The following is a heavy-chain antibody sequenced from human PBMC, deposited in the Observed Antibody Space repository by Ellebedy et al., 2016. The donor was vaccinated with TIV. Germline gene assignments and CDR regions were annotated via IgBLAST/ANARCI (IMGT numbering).Heavy chain of an antibody. CDR1: GGSFSGHY. Sequence: SETLSLTXAVYGGSFSGHYWSWIRQSPEKGLEWIGEINHSGSTNYNPYLKSRVTISVDTSKSQFSLKLSSVTAADTAVYYCARAQRGSLMDGWGKGTTVTVSS. D-gene: IGHD1-26*01. CDR3: ARAQRGSLMDG. V-gene: IGHV4-34*01. CDR2: INHSGST. J-gene: IGHJ6*03.